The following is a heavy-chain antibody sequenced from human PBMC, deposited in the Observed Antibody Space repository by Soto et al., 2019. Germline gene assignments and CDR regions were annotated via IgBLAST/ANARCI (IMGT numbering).Heavy chain of an antibody. V-gene: IGHV3-33*01. D-gene: IGHD2-2*01. J-gene: IGHJ6*02. CDR2: ILYDGSNK. CDR1: GFTFSSYG. CDR3: ARDLGYCSSTSCYESYYYGMDV. Sequence: PGGSLRLSCAASGFTFSSYGMHWVRQAPGKGLEWVAVILYDGSNKYYADSVKGRFTISRDNSKNTLYLQMNSLRAEDTAVYYCARDLGYCSSTSCYESYYYGMDVWGQGTTVTVSS.